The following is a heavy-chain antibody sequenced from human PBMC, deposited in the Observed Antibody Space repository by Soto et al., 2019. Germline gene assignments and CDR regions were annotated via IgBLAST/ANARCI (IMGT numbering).Heavy chain of an antibody. V-gene: IGHV3-30*18. Sequence: GGSLRLSCAASGFTFSSYGMHWVRQAPGKGLEWVAVISYDGSNKYYADSVKGRFTISRDNSKNTLYLQMNSLRAEDTAVYYCAKWGSIAAAGRYDFDIWGQGTMVTVSS. D-gene: IGHD6-13*01. CDR1: GFTFSSYG. CDR3: AKWGSIAAAGRYDFDI. J-gene: IGHJ3*02. CDR2: ISYDGSNK.